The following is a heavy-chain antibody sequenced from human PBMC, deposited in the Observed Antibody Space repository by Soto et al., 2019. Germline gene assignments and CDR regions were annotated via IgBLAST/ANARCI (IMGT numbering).Heavy chain of an antibody. CDR1: GGSFSGYY. Sequence: QVQLQQWGAGLLKPSETLSLTCAVYGGSFSGYYWSWIRQPPGKGLEWIGEINHGGSTNYNPSLKVRVTISVDTSKNQFSLQLSSVTDADTAVYYCARGIMTRVRGVIMDYYYYGMDVWGQGTTVTVSS. CDR2: INHGGST. V-gene: IGHV4-34*01. CDR3: ARGIMTRVRGVIMDYYYYGMDV. D-gene: IGHD3-10*01. J-gene: IGHJ6*02.